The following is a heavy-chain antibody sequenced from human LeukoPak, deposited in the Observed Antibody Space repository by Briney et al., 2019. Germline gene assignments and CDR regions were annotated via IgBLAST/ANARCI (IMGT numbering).Heavy chain of an antibody. V-gene: IGHV4-34*01. D-gene: IGHD2-2*01. Sequence: SETLSLTCTVSGGSITNYYWSWIRQPPGKGLEWIGEINHSGSTNYNPSLKSRVTISVDTSKNQFSLKLSSVTAADTAAYYCARVRGSIVVVPAANRPFDYWGQGTLVTVSS. CDR3: ARVRGSIVVVPAANRPFDY. CDR1: GGSITNYY. CDR2: INHSGST. J-gene: IGHJ4*02.